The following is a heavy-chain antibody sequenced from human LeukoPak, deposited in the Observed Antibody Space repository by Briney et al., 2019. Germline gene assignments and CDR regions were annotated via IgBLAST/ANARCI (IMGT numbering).Heavy chain of an antibody. CDR1: GYTFTNYG. Sequence: GASVKVSCKASGYTFTNYGISWVRQAPGQGLEWMAWISAYNGNTNYAQNLQGRVTMTTDTSMSTAYMELRSLRSDDTAVYYCARESSQWELLYYFDYWGQGTLVTVSS. J-gene: IGHJ4*02. D-gene: IGHD1-26*01. CDR3: ARESSQWELLYYFDY. CDR2: ISAYNGNT. V-gene: IGHV1-18*01.